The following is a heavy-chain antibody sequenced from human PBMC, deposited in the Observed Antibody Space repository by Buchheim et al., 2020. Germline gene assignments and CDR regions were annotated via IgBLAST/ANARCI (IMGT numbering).Heavy chain of an antibody. V-gene: IGHV3-33*01. Sequence: QVQLVESGGGVVQPGRSLRLSCAASEFSFSSYGMHWVRQAPGKGLEWVALICDHGTNKYYADSVKGRFTISRDNSKNTPYLQMNSRKVEDPAVYYCARGGLSTGFNLDYWGERTL. CDR1: EFSFSSYG. CDR3: ARGGLSTGFNLDY. CDR2: ICDHGTNK. D-gene: IGHD6-19*01. J-gene: IGHJ4*02.